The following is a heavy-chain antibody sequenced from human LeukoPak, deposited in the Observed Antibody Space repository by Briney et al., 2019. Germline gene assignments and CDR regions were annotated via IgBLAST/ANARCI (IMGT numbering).Heavy chain of an antibody. CDR2: IYTSGST. J-gene: IGHJ6*03. Sequence: SETLSLTCTVSGGSISSYYWSWIRQPAGKGLEWIGRIYTSGSTNYNPSLKSRVTISVDTSKNQFSLKLSSVTAADTAVYYCASIVVVPAAKYYYYYYYMDVWGKGTTVTVSS. CDR3: ASIVVVPAAKYYYYYYYMDV. V-gene: IGHV4-4*07. CDR1: GGSISSYY. D-gene: IGHD2-2*01.